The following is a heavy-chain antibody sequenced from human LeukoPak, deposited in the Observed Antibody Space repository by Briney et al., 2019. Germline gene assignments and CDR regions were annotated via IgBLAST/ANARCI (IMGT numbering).Heavy chain of an antibody. Sequence: PSGTLSLTCAVSGGSISSSNWWSWVRQPPGKWLEWIGEIYHSGSTNYNPSLKSRVTISVDTSKNQFSLKLSSVTAADTAVYYCARGRGYCSGGSCYSGPDYWGQGTLVTVSS. J-gene: IGHJ4*02. V-gene: IGHV4-4*02. CDR1: GGSISSSNW. CDR2: IYHSGST. D-gene: IGHD2-15*01. CDR3: ARGRGYCSGGSCYSGPDY.